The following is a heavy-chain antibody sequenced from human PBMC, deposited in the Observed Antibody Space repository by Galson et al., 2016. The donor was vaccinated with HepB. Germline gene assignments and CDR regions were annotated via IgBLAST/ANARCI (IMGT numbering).Heavy chain of an antibody. Sequence: SVKVSCKASGYTFTGYYIHWVRQAPGQGPEWMGMINPKVGGTDYAQKFQGRVTMTRDTSTSTVYMELSSLTSDDMAVFYCARSGPCVIGGSCSDAFDIWGQGTMVTVSS. V-gene: IGHV1-46*01. CDR2: INPKVGGT. D-gene: IGHD2-15*01. J-gene: IGHJ3*02. CDR3: ARSGPCVIGGSCSDAFDI. CDR1: GYTFTGYY.